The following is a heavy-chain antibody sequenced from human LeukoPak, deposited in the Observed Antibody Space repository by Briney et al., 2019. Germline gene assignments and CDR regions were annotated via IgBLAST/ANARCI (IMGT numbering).Heavy chain of an antibody. D-gene: IGHD3-10*01. V-gene: IGHV4-4*07. J-gene: IGHJ4*02. Sequence: ASETLSLTCTVSRASISPYYWSWIRQPAGKGLEWIGHIYTSGSANYNPSLKSRVTMSLHTSKNQFSLKLNPVTAADTAVYYCAKEGMIRGVIDYWGQGALATVSS. CDR2: IYTSGSA. CDR3: AKEGMIRGVIDY. CDR1: RASISPYY.